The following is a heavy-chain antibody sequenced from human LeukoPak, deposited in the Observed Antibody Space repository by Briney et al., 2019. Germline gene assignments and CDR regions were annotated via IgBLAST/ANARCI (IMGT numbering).Heavy chain of an antibody. J-gene: IGHJ1*01. V-gene: IGHV5-51*01. D-gene: IGHD6-13*01. CDR3: ARPAAAGTAQGFQY. Sequence: GESLKISCKGSGYSFVSYWLGWVRQMPGKGLEWMGIIYPGGSDIRYSPSFQGQVTISADKSITTAYLQWSSLKASDGAMYYCARPAAAGTAQGFQYWGQGTLVTVSS. CDR2: IYPGGSDI. CDR1: GYSFVSYW.